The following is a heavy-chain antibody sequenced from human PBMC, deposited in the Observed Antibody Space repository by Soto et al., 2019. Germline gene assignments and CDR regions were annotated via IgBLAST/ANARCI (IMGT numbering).Heavy chain of an antibody. CDR2: IRNKAKSYTT. Sequence: PGGSLRLSCAASGFTFSDRFMDWVRQAPGKGLEWVGRIRNKAKSYTTQYAASVKGRFTISRDDSQKSLYLQMHSLGTGDTALYYCVRVNYCDSSGSSLDAFDIWGQGTMVTVSS. CDR3: VRVNYCDSSGSSLDAFDI. CDR1: GFTFSDRF. V-gene: IGHV3-72*01. D-gene: IGHD3-22*01. J-gene: IGHJ3*02.